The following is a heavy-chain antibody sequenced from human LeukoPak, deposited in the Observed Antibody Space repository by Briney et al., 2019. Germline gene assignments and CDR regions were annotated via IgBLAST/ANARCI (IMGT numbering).Heavy chain of an antibody. CDR2: ITFDYSGVTT. CDR3: AKSRWGYYDCGES. D-gene: IGHD3-22*01. J-gene: IGHJ5*02. CDR1: GFTFNIYA. V-gene: IGHV3-23*01. Sequence: GGSLRLSCAASGFTFNIYAMNWVRQAPGKGLEWVSSITFDYSGVTTYYADSVKGRFTISRDDSKNTVYLQMNSLRAEDAAVYYCAKSRWGYYDCGESWGQGTLVTVSS.